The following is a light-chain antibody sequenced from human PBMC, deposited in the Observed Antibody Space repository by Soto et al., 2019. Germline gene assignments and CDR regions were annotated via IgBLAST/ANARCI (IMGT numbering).Light chain of an antibody. J-gene: IGKJ1*01. CDR1: QSIRNY. V-gene: IGKV1-5*01. CDR2: DAS. CDR3: QHYNSYPWT. Sequence: DIQMTQSPSTLSAPVGDRVTITCRASQSIRNYLAWYQQKPGKAPRLLIYDASSLESGVPSRFSGSGSGTEFTLTISSLQPDDFATYYCQHYNSYPWTFGQGTKVEI.